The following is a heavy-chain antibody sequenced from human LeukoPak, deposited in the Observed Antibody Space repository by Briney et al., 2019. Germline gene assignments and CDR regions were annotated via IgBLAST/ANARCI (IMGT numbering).Heavy chain of an antibody. CDR3: ARGPYDSSGYYYVVPRVWPFDY. CDR1: GFTVSSNY. V-gene: IGHV3-53*01. D-gene: IGHD3-22*01. CDR2: IYSGGST. J-gene: IGHJ4*02. Sequence: PGGSLRLSCAASGFTVSSNYMSWVRQAAGKGLEWVSVIYSGGSTYYTDSVQGRFTISRDNSKNTLYLQMNGLRAEDTAVYYCARGPYDSSGYYYVVPRVWPFDYWGEGPLVTVSS.